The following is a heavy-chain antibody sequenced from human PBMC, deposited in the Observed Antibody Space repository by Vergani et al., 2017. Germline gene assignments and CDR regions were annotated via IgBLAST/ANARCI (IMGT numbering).Heavy chain of an antibody. J-gene: IGHJ4*02. CDR2: MNPNSGNT. V-gene: IGHV1-8*02. CDR3: ARVTGYGDYAYLDY. CDR1: GYTFTSYG. D-gene: IGHD4-17*01. Sequence: QVQLVQSGAEVKKPGASVKVSCKASGYTFTSYGISGVRQAPGQGLEWMGWMNPNSGNTGYAQKFQGRVTMTRNTSISTAYMELSSLRSEDTAVYYCARVTGYGDYAYLDYWGQGTLVTVSS.